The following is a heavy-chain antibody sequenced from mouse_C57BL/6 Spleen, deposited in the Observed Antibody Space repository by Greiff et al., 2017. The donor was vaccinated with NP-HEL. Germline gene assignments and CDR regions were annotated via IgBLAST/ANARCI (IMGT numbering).Heavy chain of an antibody. Sequence: VQLKESGPGLVKPSQSLSLTCSVTGYSITSGYYWNWIRQFPGNKLEWMGYISYDGSNNYNPSLKNRISITRDTSKNQFFLKLNSVTTEDTATYYCAREGYYGSERYFDVWGTGTTVTVSS. CDR1: GYSITSGYY. CDR2: ISYDGSN. D-gene: IGHD1-1*01. CDR3: AREGYYGSERYFDV. V-gene: IGHV3-6*01. J-gene: IGHJ1*03.